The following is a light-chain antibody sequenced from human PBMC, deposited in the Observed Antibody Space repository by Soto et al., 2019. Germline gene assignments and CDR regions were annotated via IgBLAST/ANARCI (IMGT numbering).Light chain of an antibody. CDR3: WSYTPSDMWV. V-gene: IGLV2-11*01. Sequence: QSVLTQPRSVSGSPGQSVSISCTGTNSDVGNYNLVSWYQQPPGKAPKLIISAVSRRPSGVPDRFSGSKSGNTASLTISGLQADDEADYYCWSYTPSDMWVFGGGTKLTVL. J-gene: IGLJ3*02. CDR2: AVS. CDR1: NSDVGNYNL.